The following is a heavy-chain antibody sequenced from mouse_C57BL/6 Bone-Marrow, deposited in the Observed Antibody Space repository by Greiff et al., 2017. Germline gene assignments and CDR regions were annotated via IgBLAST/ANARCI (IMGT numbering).Heavy chain of an antibody. D-gene: IGHD3-1*01. Sequence: QVQLQQSGAELARPGASVKLSCKASGYTFTGYGIRWVKQTTGQGLEWIGEIDPRSGDTDYNEKFKGKATLTADKSSSTAYMELRSLTSEDSAVYYGAGPGRYWYFDVWGTGTTVTVSS. V-gene: IGHV1-81*01. J-gene: IGHJ1*03. CDR1: GYTFTGYG. CDR2: IDPRSGDT. CDR3: AGPGRYWYFDV.